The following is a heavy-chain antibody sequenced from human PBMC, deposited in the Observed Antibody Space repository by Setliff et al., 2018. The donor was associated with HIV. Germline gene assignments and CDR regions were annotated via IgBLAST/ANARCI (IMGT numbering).Heavy chain of an antibody. Sequence: PSETLSLTCTVSGGSISSSSYYWSWIRQPPGKGLEWIGEINHSGSTNYNPSLKSRVTISVDTSKNQFSLKLSSVTAADTAVYYCNIYYYYYMDVWGKGTTVTVS. J-gene: IGHJ6*03. CDR3: NIYYYYYMDV. CDR1: GGSISSSSYY. V-gene: IGHV4-39*07. CDR2: INHSGST.